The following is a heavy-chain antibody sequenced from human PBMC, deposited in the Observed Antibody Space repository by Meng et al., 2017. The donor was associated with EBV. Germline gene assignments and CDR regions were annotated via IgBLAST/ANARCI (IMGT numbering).Heavy chain of an antibody. CDR3: AGGDYTNYPRWFDP. Sequence: QVQLQDSGPGLVTPSEXLSLTCTVSGGSVNNESYYWGWIRQPPGKGLEYIGYIYYTGSTNYNSSLKSRVTISLDKSKNQFSLKLTSLTAADTAIYYCAGGDYTNYPRWFDPWGQGTLVTVSS. CDR1: GGSVNNESYY. V-gene: IGHV4-61*01. J-gene: IGHJ5*02. D-gene: IGHD4-11*01. CDR2: IYYTGST.